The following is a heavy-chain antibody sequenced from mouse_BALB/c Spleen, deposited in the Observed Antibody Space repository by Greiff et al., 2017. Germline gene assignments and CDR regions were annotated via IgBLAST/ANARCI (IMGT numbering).Heavy chain of an antibody. CDR1: GFTFSSYA. CDR3: ARGGGNYGMDY. D-gene: IGHD2-1*01. J-gene: IGHJ4*01. CDR2: ISSGGST. V-gene: IGHV5-6-5*01. Sequence: EVMLVESGGGLVKPGGSLKLSCAASGFTFSSYAMSWVRQTPEKRLEWVASISSGGSTYYPDSVKGRFTISRDNARNILYLQMSSLRSEDTAMYYCARGGGNYGMDYWGQGTSVTVSS.